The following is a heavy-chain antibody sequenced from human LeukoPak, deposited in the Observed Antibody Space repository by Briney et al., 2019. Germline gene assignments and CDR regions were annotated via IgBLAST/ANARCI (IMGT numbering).Heavy chain of an antibody. D-gene: IGHD1-7*01. V-gene: IGHV4-4*07. CDR3: TRVLELGF. Sequence: SETLSLTCSVSGASISSYYWSWIRQRAAQGLEWIGHMYIRGSTDYNPSLKSRVTMSVDASKNQFSLKLSSVTPADTAVYYCTRVLELGFWRQGTPVIVSS. CDR1: GASISSYY. CDR2: MYIRGST. J-gene: IGHJ4*02.